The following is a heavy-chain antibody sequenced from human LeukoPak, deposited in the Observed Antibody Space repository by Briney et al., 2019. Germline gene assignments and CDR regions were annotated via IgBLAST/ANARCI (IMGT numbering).Heavy chain of an antibody. CDR3: ARVPFDWNDEPDFDY. Sequence: ASVKVSCKASGYTFTSYYMHWVRQAPGQGLGWMGIINPSGGSTSYAQKFQGRVTMTRDMSTSTVYMELSSLRSEDTAVYYCARVPFDWNDEPDFDYWGQGTLVTVSS. CDR2: INPSGGST. D-gene: IGHD1-1*01. J-gene: IGHJ4*02. V-gene: IGHV1-46*01. CDR1: GYTFTSYY.